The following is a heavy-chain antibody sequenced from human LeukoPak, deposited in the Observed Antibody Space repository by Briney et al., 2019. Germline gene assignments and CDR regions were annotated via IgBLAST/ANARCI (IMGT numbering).Heavy chain of an antibody. CDR3: ARIGIGYFGY. D-gene: IGHD1-14*01. CDR1: GFTFDEYA. J-gene: IGHJ4*02. V-gene: IGHV3-9*01. Sequence: GRSLRLSCAASGFTFDEYAMHWVRQAPGKGLEWVSGISWNSGSIGYADSVKGRFTISRDNSKNTLYLQMNSLRAEDTAVYYCARIGIGYFGYWGQGTLVTVSS. CDR2: ISWNSGSI.